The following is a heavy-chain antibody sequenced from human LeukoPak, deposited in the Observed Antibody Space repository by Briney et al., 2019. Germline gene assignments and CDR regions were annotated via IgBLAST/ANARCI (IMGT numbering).Heavy chain of an antibody. Sequence: GGSLRLSCAASGFTVSSNYMSWVRQAPGKGLEWVSVIYSGGSTYYADSVKGRFTISRDNSKNTLYLQMNSLRAEDTAVYYCAKFDSSSPYYFDYWGQGTLVTVSS. CDR2: IYSGGST. CDR1: GFTVSSNY. CDR3: AKFDSSSPYYFDY. J-gene: IGHJ4*02. V-gene: IGHV3-53*01. D-gene: IGHD6-6*01.